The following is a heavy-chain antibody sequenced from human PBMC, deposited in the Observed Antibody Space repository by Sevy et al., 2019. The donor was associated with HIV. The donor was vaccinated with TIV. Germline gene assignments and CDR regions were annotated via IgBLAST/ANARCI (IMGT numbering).Heavy chain of an antibody. CDR3: ATPLPSGCCEGTGGYFDL. V-gene: IGHV4-39*01. CDR1: GGSISSSSYY. Sequence: SETLSLTCTISGGSISSSSYYWGWIRQPPGKGLEWMGSLYSTGATSYNPSLESRVTVSADTSRNRFYLKLDSVSAADTAVYYCATPLPSGCCEGTGGYFDLWGRGTLVTVSS. CDR2: LYSTGAT. D-gene: IGHD6-19*01. J-gene: IGHJ2*01.